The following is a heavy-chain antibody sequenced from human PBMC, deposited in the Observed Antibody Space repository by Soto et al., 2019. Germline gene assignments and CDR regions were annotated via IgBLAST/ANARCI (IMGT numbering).Heavy chain of an antibody. V-gene: IGHV3-23*01. J-gene: IGHJ4*02. CDR1: GFTFSSYA. CDR2: ISGSGGST. D-gene: IGHD3-9*01. Sequence: EVQLLESGGGLVQPGGSLRLSCAASGFTFSSYAMSWVRQAPGKGLEWVSAISGSGGSTYYADSVKGRFTISRDNSKNTLYLQMNILRSEDTAVYYCAKDARPLRYFDGFEKWGQGTLVTVSS. CDR3: AKDARPLRYFDGFEK.